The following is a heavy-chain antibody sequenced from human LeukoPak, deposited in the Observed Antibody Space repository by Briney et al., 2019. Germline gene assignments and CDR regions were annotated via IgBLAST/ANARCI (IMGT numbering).Heavy chain of an antibody. J-gene: IGHJ5*02. V-gene: IGHV3-7*01. Sequence: GGSLRLSCVVSGFPFSNSWMSRVRQAPGKGLEWVANISQDGETKFYVVSVKDRFTISRDNAKNSLCLQMNSLRAEDTAMYYCARGYCSGGSCYWYDLNWFDPWGQGTLVTVSS. D-gene: IGHD2-15*01. CDR2: ISQDGETK. CDR3: ARGYCSGGSCYWYDLNWFDP. CDR1: GFPFSNSW.